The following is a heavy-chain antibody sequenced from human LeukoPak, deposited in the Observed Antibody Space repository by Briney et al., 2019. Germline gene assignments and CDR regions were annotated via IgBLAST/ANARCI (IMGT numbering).Heavy chain of an antibody. CDR2: SHPINSDT. J-gene: IGHJ5*01. CDR1: GFNFTAYW. D-gene: IGHD3-22*01. Sequence: GESLKISCKGSGFNFTAYWIAWVRQMPGKGLEWMGISHPINSDTKYSPSFQGQVTISADKSSSTAYLQWNSLKASDTAMYYGARHQYYYDSSGNYGWFDSWGQGTLVTVSS. V-gene: IGHV5-51*01. CDR3: ARHQYYYDSSGNYGWFDS.